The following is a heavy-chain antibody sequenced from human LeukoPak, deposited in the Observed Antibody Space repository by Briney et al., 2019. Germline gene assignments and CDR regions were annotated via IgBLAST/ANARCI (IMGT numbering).Heavy chain of an antibody. CDR2: ISHSGST. CDR3: ARGVDDSATFFYSYYMDV. D-gene: IGHD1-1*01. Sequence: SETLSPTCAVYGGSFSAYYYYWSWIRQPPGRGLEWIGEISHSGSTNDNPSLKSRVTISIDTSKNQFSLRLSSVTAADTAVYYCARGVDDSATFFYSYYMDVWGKGTTVTVSS. J-gene: IGHJ6*03. CDR1: GGSFSAYY. V-gene: IGHV4-34*01.